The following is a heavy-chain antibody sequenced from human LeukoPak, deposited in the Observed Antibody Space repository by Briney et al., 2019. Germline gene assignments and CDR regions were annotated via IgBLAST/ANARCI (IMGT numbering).Heavy chain of an antibody. D-gene: IGHD1-26*01. CDR1: GFIFDDHG. CDR3: AKGHMWELLTVFDY. V-gene: IGHV3-23*01. Sequence: GGSLRLSCATSGFIFDDHGMSWVCQAPGKGLEWLSGVSPPGGGTYYADSVKGRFTISRDDSKNTLYLQMNSLRAEDTAVYYCAKGHMWELLTVFDYWGQGTLVTVSS. CDR2: VSPPGGGT. J-gene: IGHJ4*02.